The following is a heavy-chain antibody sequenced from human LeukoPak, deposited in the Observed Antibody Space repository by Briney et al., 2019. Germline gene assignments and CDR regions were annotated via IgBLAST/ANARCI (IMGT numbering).Heavy chain of an antibody. CDR1: GGSISSYY. CDR2: IYTCGST. CDR3: ARERGPAGYFDY. J-gene: IGHJ4*02. Sequence: SETLSLTCSVSGGSISSYYWSWIRQPAGKGLEWIGRIYTCGSTNYNPSLKSRVTMSVDTSKNQFSLKLSSVTAADTAVYYCARERGPAGYFDYWGQGTLVTVSS. V-gene: IGHV4-4*07.